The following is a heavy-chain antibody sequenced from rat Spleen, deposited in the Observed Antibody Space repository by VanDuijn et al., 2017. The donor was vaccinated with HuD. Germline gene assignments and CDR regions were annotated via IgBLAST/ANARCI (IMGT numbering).Heavy chain of an antibody. J-gene: IGHJ1*01. CDR2: ISYEGSST. Sequence: EVQLVESDGGLVQPGRSLKLSCAASGFTFSDFFMAWVRQAPKKGLEWVASISYEGSSTYYGDSVKGRFTISRDNAKSTLYLQMNSLRSEDTATYYCARRPYWYFDFWGPGTMVTVSS. CDR3: ARRPYWYFDF. V-gene: IGHV5-22*01. CDR1: GFTFSDFF.